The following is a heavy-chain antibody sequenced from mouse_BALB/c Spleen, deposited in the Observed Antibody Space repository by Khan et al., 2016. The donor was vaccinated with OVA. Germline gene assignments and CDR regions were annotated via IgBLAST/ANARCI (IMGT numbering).Heavy chain of an antibody. CDR3: ARRTLDY. Sequence: QLQQSGPELMKPGASVKISCKASAYSFTSYYMHWVKQSHGKSLEWIGCIDPFNGGTTYNQKFKGKATLTVDKSSSTAYMHLSTLTSEDSAVYSCARRTLDYWGQGTSVTVSS. V-gene: IGHV1S135*01. J-gene: IGHJ4*01. CDR1: AYSFTSYY. CDR2: IDPFNGGT.